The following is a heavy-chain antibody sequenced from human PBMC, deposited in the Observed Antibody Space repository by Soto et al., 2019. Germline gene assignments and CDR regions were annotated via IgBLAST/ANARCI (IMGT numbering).Heavy chain of an antibody. CDR1: GYTFTSYA. Sequence: GASVKVSCKASGYTFTSYAMHWVRQAPGQRLEWMGWINAGNGNTKYSQKFQGRVTITRDTSASTAYMELSSLRSEDTAVYYCARGDRYPYSSSPLIDYWGQGTLVTVSS. CDR3: ARGDRYPYSSSPLIDY. D-gene: IGHD6-6*01. J-gene: IGHJ4*02. CDR2: INAGNGNT. V-gene: IGHV1-3*01.